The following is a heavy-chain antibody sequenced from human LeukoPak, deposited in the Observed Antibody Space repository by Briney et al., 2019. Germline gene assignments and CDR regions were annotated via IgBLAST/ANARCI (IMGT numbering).Heavy chain of an antibody. CDR2: TIPIFGTA. V-gene: IGHV1-69*13. J-gene: IGHJ6*02. CDR1: GGTFSSYA. Sequence: SVKVSCKASGGTFSSYAISWVRQAPGQGLEWVGGTIPIFGTANYAQKFQGRVTITADGSTSTAYMELSSLRSEDTAVYYCARVVVVVAAKGRYYYYGMDVWGQGTTVTVSS. D-gene: IGHD2-15*01. CDR3: ARVVVVVAAKGRYYYYGMDV.